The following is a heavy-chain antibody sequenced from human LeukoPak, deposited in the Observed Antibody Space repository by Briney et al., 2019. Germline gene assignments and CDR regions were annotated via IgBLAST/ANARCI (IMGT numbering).Heavy chain of an antibody. CDR3: ARSRSRGYSGDFDY. Sequence: SEPLSLTCIVSGGSISGYYWSWIRQPPGKGLEWIGYIYYSGTTNYNPSLKSRITISVDTSKNQFSLKLSSVTAADTAVYYCARSRSRGYSGDFDYWGQGTLVTVSS. J-gene: IGHJ4*02. D-gene: IGHD5-12*01. CDR1: GGSISGYY. V-gene: IGHV4-59*01. CDR2: IYYSGTT.